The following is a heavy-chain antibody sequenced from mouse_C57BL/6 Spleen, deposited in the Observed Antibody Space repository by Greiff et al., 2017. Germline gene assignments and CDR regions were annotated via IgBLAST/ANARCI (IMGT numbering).Heavy chain of an antibody. CDR2: IYPGDGDT. CDR1: GYAFSSSW. D-gene: IGHD1-1*01. V-gene: IGHV1-82*01. CDR3: ARYYYGSSYRYWYFDV. Sequence: QVQLKESGPELVKPGASVKISCKASGYAFSSSWMNWVKQRPGKGLGWIGRIYPGDGDTNYNGKFKGKATLTADKSSSTAYMQLSSLTSEDSAVYFCARYYYGSSYRYWYFDVWGTGTTVTVSS. J-gene: IGHJ1*03.